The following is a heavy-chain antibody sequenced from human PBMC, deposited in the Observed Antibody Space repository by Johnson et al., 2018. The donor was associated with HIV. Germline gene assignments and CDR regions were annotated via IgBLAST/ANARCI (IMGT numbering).Heavy chain of an antibody. J-gene: IGHJ3*02. CDR1: GFTFSSYG. Sequence: QVQLVESGGGVVQPGRSLRLSCAASGFTFSSYGMHWVRQAPGKGLEWVAVISYDGSNKYYADSVKGRFTISRDNAKNALYVQMNSLRAEDTAVYYCAKDGAMAFDIWGQGTVVSLF. CDR3: AKDGAMAFDI. D-gene: IGHD2-2*01. CDR2: ISYDGSNK. V-gene: IGHV3-30*18.